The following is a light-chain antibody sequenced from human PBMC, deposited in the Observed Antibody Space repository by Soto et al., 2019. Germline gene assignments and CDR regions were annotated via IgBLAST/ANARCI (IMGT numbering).Light chain of an antibody. CDR3: QQSYDTPFT. V-gene: IGKV1-39*01. Sequence: DIQMTQSPSSLSASVGDTVTISCRASQSINAYLNWYQQKPGKAPKLLIFAPSTLQSGVPARFSGSGSGTDFTLTISSLQPEDCATYYCQQSYDTPFTFGPGTKVYI. CDR1: QSINAY. CDR2: APS. J-gene: IGKJ3*01.